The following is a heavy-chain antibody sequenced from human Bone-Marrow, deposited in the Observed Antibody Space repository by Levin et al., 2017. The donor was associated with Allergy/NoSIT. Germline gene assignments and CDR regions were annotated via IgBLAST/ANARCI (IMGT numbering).Heavy chain of an antibody. D-gene: IGHD2-15*01. V-gene: IGHV4-34*01. J-gene: IGHJ3*02. CDR3: ARYSGGFDI. CDR1: GGSFSGYY. Sequence: PSQTLSLTCAVYGGSFSGYYWSWIRQPPGKGLEWIGEINHSGSTNYNPSLKSRVTISVDTSKNQFSLKLSSVTAADTAVYYCARYSGGFDIWGQGTMVTVSS. CDR2: INHSGST.